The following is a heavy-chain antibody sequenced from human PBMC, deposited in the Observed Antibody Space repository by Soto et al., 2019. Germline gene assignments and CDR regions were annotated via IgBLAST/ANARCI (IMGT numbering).Heavy chain of an antibody. V-gene: IGHV3-48*01. J-gene: IGHJ6*03. CDR1: GFTFSSYS. Sequence: GGSLRLSCAASGFTFSSYSMNWVRQAPGKGLEWVSYISSSSSTIYYADSVKGRFTISRDNAKNSLYLQMNSLRAEDTAVYYCARLLYYYYMDVWGKGTTVTVSS. CDR3: ARLLYYYYMDV. CDR2: ISSSSSTI. D-gene: IGHD2-15*01.